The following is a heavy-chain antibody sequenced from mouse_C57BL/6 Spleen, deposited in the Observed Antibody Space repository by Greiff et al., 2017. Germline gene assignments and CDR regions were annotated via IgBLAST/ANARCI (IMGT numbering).Heavy chain of an antibody. Sequence: EVNVVESGGGLVQPGGSLSLSCAASGFTFTDYYMSWVRQPPGKALEWLGFIRNKANGYTTEYSASVKGRFTISRDNSQSILYLQMNALRAEDSATYYCARSDTTVVVSYYFDYWGQGTTLTVSS. CDR3: ARSDTTVVVSYYFDY. J-gene: IGHJ2*01. V-gene: IGHV7-3*01. CDR1: GFTFTDYY. CDR2: IRNKANGYTT. D-gene: IGHD1-1*01.